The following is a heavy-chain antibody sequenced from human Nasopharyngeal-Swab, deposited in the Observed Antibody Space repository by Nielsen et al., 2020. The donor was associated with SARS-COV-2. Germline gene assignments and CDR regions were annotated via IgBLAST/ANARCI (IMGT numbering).Heavy chain of an antibody. CDR2: IIPILGTA. CDR3: TTQLGDAFDI. J-gene: IGHJ3*02. CDR1: GDTFNDYA. Sequence: SVKVSCKASGDTFNDYAINWVRQAPGEGLEWMGGIIPILGTANYAQKFQGRVTITTDESTTTAYMELSSLRSEDTAMYYCTTQLGDAFDIWGQGTMVTVSS. V-gene: IGHV1-69*05. D-gene: IGHD6-6*01.